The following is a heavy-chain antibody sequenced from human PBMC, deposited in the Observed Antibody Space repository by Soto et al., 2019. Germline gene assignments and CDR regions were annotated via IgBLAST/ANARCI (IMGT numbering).Heavy chain of an antibody. J-gene: IGHJ4*02. V-gene: IGHV3-23*01. CDR3: STRDFLTGSTYFTDS. CDR1: GFTFSDYA. CDR2: ISDSGGSR. Sequence: GVSLRLSCSGAGFTFSDYAMSWVRQAPGKGLEWVSDISDSGGSRQYADSVKGRFTISRDNSKNTLYLQMNSLRAEDTAFYYCSTRDFLTGSTYFTDSWGTGPLVTVSS. D-gene: IGHD3-9*01.